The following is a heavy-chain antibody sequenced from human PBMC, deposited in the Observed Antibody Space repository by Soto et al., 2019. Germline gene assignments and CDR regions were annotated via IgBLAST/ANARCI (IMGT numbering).Heavy chain of an antibody. CDR3: AREGAGAGTISCDY. J-gene: IGHJ4*02. D-gene: IGHD6-13*01. CDR2: ISSSSSYI. Sequence: GSLRFSCAASGFTFSSYSMNWVRQAPGKGLEWVSSISSSSSYIYYADSVKGRFTISRDNAKNSLYLQMNSLRAEDTAVYYCAREGAGAGTISCDYWGQGTLVTVSS. V-gene: IGHV3-21*01. CDR1: GFTFSSYS.